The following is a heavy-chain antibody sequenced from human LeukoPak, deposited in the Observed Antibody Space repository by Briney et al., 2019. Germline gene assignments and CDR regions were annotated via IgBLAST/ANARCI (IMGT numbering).Heavy chain of an antibody. D-gene: IGHD3-3*01. V-gene: IGHV3-30*04. CDR1: GFTFGDYA. J-gene: IGHJ6*03. Sequence: PGGSLRLSCTASGFTFGDYAMSWFRQAPGKGLEWVAVISYDGSNKYYADSVKGRFTISRDNSKNTLYLQMNSLRAEDTAVYYCARDTHSRTYYDFWSGYPYYYYMDVWGKGTTVTVSS. CDR3: ARDTHSRTYYDFWSGYPYYYYMDV. CDR2: ISYDGSNK.